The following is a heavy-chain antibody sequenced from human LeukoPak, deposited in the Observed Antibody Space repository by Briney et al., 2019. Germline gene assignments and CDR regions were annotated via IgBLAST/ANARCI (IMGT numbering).Heavy chain of an antibody. V-gene: IGHV4-39*01. CDR3: TRSDRT. Sequence: PSETLSLTCTVSGDSITGSTHYWAWVRQSPGKGLEWIGSIYYGASAYYNPSLKSRLTISVDPSQSQFSLNLTSVTAADTAVYYCTRSDRTWGQGTLVTVS. CDR2: IYYGASA. J-gene: IGHJ5*02. CDR1: GDSITGSTHY.